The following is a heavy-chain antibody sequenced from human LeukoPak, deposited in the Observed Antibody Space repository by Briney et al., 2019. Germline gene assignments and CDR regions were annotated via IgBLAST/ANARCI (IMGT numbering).Heavy chain of an antibody. V-gene: IGHV1-69*13. D-gene: IGHD5-24*01. CDR3: ARVSSYNPSLFDY. Sequence: ASVKVSCKASGGTFSSYAISWVRQAPGQGLEWMGGIIPIFGTANYAQKFQGRVTITADESTSTAYMELSSLRSEDTAVYYCARVSSYNPSLFDYWGQGTLVTVSS. CDR2: IIPIFGTA. J-gene: IGHJ4*02. CDR1: GGTFSSYA.